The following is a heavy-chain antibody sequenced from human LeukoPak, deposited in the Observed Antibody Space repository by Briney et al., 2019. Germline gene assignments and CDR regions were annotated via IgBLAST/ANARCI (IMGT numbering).Heavy chain of an antibody. CDR1: GFTFSSYG. V-gene: IGHV3-23*01. Sequence: GGSLRLSCAASGFTFSSYGMSWVRQAPGKGLEWVSAISGSGGSTYYADSVKGRFTISRDNSKNTLYLQMNSLRAEDTAVYYCAKDGLELRYFDWLLSPFDSWGQGTLVTVSS. D-gene: IGHD3-9*01. CDR2: ISGSGGST. CDR3: AKDGLELRYFDWLLSPFDS. J-gene: IGHJ4*02.